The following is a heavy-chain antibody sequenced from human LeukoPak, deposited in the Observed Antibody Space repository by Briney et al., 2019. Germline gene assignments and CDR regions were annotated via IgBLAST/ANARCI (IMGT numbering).Heavy chain of an antibody. D-gene: IGHD3-10*01. Sequence: ASVKVSCKVSGYSFIEVSMHWVRQAPGKGLEWMGGVDPEDGERIYAQKFQGRVTMTRNTSISTAYMELSSLRSEDTAVYYCARDYYGSGSYGGLYYYYYMDVWAKGTTVTISS. CDR3: ARDYYGSGSYGGLYYYYYMDV. V-gene: IGHV1-24*01. J-gene: IGHJ6*03. CDR2: VDPEDGER. CDR1: GYSFIEVS.